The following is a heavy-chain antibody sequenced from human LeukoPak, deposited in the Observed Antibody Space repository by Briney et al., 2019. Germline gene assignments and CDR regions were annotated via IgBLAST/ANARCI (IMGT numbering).Heavy chain of an antibody. CDR3: AKDWSQWSGYSHFDY. CDR1: GFTFSSYG. CDR2: IRYDGSNK. V-gene: IGHV3-30*02. J-gene: IGHJ4*01. D-gene: IGHD3-3*01. Sequence: GGSLRLSCAASGFTFSSYGMHWVRQAPGKGLEWVAFIRYDGSNKYYADSVKGRFTISRDNSKNTLYLQMNSLRAEDTAVYYCAKDWSQWSGYSHFDYWGPGTLVTVSS.